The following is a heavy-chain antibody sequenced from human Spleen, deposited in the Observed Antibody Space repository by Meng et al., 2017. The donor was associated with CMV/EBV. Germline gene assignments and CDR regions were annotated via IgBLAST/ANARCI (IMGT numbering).Heavy chain of an antibody. V-gene: IGHV3-23*01. CDR3: AKRRTGNFDY. Sequence: LSCAASGFTFSSYAMSWVRQAPGKELGWVSAISGSGDGTYYADSVKGRFTISRDNSKNTLYLQMNSLRAEDTAVYYCAKRRTGNFDYWGQGTLVTVSS. D-gene: IGHD1-1*01. CDR1: GFTFSSYA. CDR2: ISGSGDGT. J-gene: IGHJ4*02.